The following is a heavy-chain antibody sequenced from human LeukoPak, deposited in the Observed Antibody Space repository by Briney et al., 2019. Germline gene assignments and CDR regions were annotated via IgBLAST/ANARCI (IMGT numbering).Heavy chain of an antibody. CDR3: ASRGQAWSGYTVLGTDAFDI. CDR2: IYYSGST. D-gene: IGHD3-3*01. Sequence: PSETLSLTCTVSGGSISSSSYYWGWIRQPPGEGLEWIGSIYYSGSTYYNPSLKSRVTISVDTSKNQFSLKLSSVTAADTAVYYCASRGQAWSGYTVLGTDAFDIWGQGTMVTVSS. V-gene: IGHV4-39*01. CDR1: GGSISSSSYY. J-gene: IGHJ3*02.